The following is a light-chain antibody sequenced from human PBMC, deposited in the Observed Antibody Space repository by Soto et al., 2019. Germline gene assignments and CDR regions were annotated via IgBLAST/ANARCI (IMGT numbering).Light chain of an antibody. V-gene: IGKV1-5*01. CDR1: QSMSSW. Sequence: DIRMSQAPCTVCACVGARVSRTCRASQSMSSWLAWYQQKPGKAPKLLIHHASSLESGVPSRFSGSESRTESTPTTSSLQPDDFAPNYYQQYNSYSWTFGQGTKV. CDR3: QQYNSYSWT. CDR2: HAS. J-gene: IGKJ1*01.